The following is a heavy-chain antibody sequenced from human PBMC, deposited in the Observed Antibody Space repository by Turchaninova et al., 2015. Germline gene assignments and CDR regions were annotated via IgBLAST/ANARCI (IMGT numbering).Heavy chain of an antibody. CDR3: AKDVGQWLAGAFDF. CDR1: GFTFDNYA. D-gene: IGHD6-19*01. J-gene: IGHJ3*01. Sequence: EVQLVESGGGLVQPGRSLRLSCVASGFTFDNYAMHWVRQAPGKGLEWVSSFSWNSANIEYADSVKGRFTISRDNAKNSLYLQMNSLRTEDMAMYYCAKDVGQWLAGAFDFWGQGTMVTVSS. V-gene: IGHV3-9*03. CDR2: FSWNSANI.